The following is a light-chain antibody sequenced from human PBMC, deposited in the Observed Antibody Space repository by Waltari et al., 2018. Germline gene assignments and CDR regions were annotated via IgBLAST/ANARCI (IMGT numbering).Light chain of an antibody. CDR3: QQYENFPVT. J-gene: IGKJ5*01. CDR2: DTS. CDR1: QDISNY. Sequence: GDRVTITCQASQDISNYLNWYQQKPGKAPKLLIYDTSHLQTGVPSRFSGSGGGTDFTFTISSLQPEDIATYYCQQYENFPVTFGQGTRLEIK. V-gene: IGKV1-33*01.